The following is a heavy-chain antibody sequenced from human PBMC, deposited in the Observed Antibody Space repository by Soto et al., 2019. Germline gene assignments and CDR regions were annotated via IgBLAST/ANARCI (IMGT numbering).Heavy chain of an antibody. Sequence: PLEILSLPCTVSGGSSSSYYWSWIRQPPGKGLGWIGYIYYSGSTNYNRSLKSRVTISADTSKDQFSLKLSSGTAADTAVYYCARSPRITAAGTGWFVPWGQGTLVTVSS. D-gene: IGHD6-13*01. CDR1: GGSSSSYY. V-gene: IGHV4-59*01. CDR3: ARSPRITAAGTGWFVP. J-gene: IGHJ5*02. CDR2: IYYSGST.